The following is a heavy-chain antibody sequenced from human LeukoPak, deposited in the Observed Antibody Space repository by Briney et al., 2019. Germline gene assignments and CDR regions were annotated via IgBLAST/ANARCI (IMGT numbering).Heavy chain of an antibody. CDR1: GGPISSYY. Sequence: SETLSLTCTVSGGPISSYYWSWIRQPPGKGLEWIGYIYYSGSTNYNPSLKSRVTISVDTSKNQFSLKLSSVTAADTAVYYCARVVAAAGTFSLYYFDYWGQGTLVTVSS. CDR3: ARVVAAAGTFSLYYFDY. D-gene: IGHD6-13*01. V-gene: IGHV4-59*01. CDR2: IYYSGST. J-gene: IGHJ4*02.